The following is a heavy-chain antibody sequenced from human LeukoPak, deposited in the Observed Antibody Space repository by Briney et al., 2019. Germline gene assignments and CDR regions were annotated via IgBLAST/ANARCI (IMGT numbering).Heavy chain of an antibody. Sequence: PGGSLRLSCAASGLTFSNAWMSWVREAPGKGLEWVGRIKSKTGGGTTDYAAPVKGRFTISRDDSKNTLYLQMNSLKTEDTAVYYCTTDPGTIFGVVHFDYWGQGTLVTVSS. CDR3: TTDPGTIFGVVHFDY. CDR2: IKSKTGGGTT. V-gene: IGHV3-15*01. J-gene: IGHJ4*02. CDR1: GLTFSNAW. D-gene: IGHD3-3*01.